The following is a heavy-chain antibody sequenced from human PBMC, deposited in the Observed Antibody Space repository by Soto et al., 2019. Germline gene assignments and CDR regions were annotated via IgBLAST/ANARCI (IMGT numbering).Heavy chain of an antibody. CDR2: INGGNGYT. Sequence: QVSLVQSGAEVKEPGASVRLSCKASGYTFSSNAIHWVRQAPGQEPEWMGWINGGNGYTKYAQNFQDRVTLSRDTSASTSYMELSSLRPDGTAIFCGARATYTSGGSPTFAMDVWGQGTTVTGSS. D-gene: IGHD3-10*01. CDR3: ARATYTSGGSPTFAMDV. CDR1: GYTFSSNA. J-gene: IGHJ6*02. V-gene: IGHV1-3*01.